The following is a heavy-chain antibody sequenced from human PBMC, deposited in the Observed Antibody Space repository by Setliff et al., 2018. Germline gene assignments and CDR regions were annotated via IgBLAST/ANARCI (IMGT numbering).Heavy chain of an antibody. CDR2: INPNSGGT. J-gene: IGHJ5*02. CDR3: ARAGGTYCSNGVCHNWFDP. CDR1: GYTFGAHY. V-gene: IGHV1-2*02. D-gene: IGHD2-8*01. Sequence: GASVKVSCKASGYTFGAHYIHWVRQAPGQGFEWMGWINPNSGGTNYAQRFQGRVTMTRDTSISTAYMELNRLTSDDAAMYYCARAGGTYCSNGVCHNWFDPWGQGTLVTVSS.